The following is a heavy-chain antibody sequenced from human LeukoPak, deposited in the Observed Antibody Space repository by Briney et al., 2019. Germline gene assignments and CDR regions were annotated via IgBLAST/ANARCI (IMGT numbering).Heavy chain of an antibody. Sequence: ASVKVTCKTSGHTFIGYYMHWLRQAPGQGLEWMGRINPNSGGTIYARKFQGRVTMIGDTSVGTAYMELSSLRSDDTALYYCASGGGSYGDVWGQGTKVTVSS. V-gene: IGHV1-2*06. J-gene: IGHJ3*01. CDR1: GHTFIGYY. CDR3: ASGGGSYGDV. D-gene: IGHD1-26*01. CDR2: INPNSGGT.